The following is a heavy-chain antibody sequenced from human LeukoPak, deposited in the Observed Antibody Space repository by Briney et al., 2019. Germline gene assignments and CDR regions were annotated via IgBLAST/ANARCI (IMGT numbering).Heavy chain of an antibody. CDR2: IDHSGST. CDR1: GGSFSSYY. V-gene: IGHV4-59*01. CDR3: ARLKATVSIHAYFDS. D-gene: IGHD4-17*01. Sequence: SETLSLTCIVSGGSFSSYYWTWIRQPPGKGLEWIGYIDHSGSTNYNPSLKSRVSISSDTSKNQFSLELSSVTAADTAVYYCARLKATVSIHAYFDSWGQGTLVTVSS. J-gene: IGHJ4*02.